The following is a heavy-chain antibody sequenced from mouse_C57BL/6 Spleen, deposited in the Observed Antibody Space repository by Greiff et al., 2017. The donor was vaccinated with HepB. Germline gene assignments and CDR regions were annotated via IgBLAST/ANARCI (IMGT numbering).Heavy chain of an antibody. Sequence: EVQLVESGGGLVKPGGSLKLSCAASGFTFSSYTMSWVRQTPEKRLEWVATISGGGGNTYYPDSVKGRFTISRDNAKNTLYLQMSSLRSEDTALYYGARHTPSMDYWGQGTSVTVSS. J-gene: IGHJ4*01. CDR2: ISGGGGNT. V-gene: IGHV5-9*01. CDR3: ARHTPSMDY. CDR1: GFTFSSYT.